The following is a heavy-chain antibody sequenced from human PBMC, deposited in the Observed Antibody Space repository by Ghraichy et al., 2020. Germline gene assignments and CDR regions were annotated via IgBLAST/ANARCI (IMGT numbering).Heavy chain of an antibody. D-gene: IGHD1-26*01. CDR1: GGTFSSYT. CDR3: ARGDQWELRGTAYDY. V-gene: IGHV1-69*02. J-gene: IGHJ4*02. Sequence: SVKVSCKASGGTFSSYTISWVRQAPGQGLEWMGRIIPILGIANYAQKFQGRVTITADKSTSTAYMELSSLRSEDTAVYYCARGDQWELRGTAYDYWGQGTLVTVSS. CDR2: IIPILGIA.